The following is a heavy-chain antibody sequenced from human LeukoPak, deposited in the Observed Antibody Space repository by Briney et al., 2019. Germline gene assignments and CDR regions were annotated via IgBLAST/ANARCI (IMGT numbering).Heavy chain of an antibody. Sequence: SVKVSCKASGGTFSSYAISWVRQAPGQGLEWMGRIIPILGIANYAQKFQGRVTITADTSTSTAYMELRSLRSDDTAVYYCARDLRYGSGSYYNPLYYYYGMVVWGQGTTVTVSS. D-gene: IGHD3-10*01. CDR1: GGTFSSYA. CDR2: IIPILGIA. CDR3: ARDLRYGSGSYYNPLYYYYGMVV. V-gene: IGHV1-69*04. J-gene: IGHJ6*02.